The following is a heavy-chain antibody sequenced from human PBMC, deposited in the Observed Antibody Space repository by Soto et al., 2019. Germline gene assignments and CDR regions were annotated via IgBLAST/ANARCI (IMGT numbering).Heavy chain of an antibody. CDR1: GFTFSSYN. V-gene: IGHV3-21*01. J-gene: IGHJ4*02. Sequence: GSLRLSCAASGFTFSSYNMNWVRQAPGKGLEWVSSITSSSSYIYYADSVKGRFTISRDNAKNSLYLQMNSLRAEDTAVYYCARDPAAGDYRAQRTPVTGSS. CDR3: ARDPAAGDY. CDR2: ITSSSSYI. D-gene: IGHD6-13*01.